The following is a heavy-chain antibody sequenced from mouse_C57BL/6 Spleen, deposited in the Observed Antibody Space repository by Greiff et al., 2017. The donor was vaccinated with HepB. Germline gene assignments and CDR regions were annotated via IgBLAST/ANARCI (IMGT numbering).Heavy chain of an antibody. V-gene: IGHV1-81*01. D-gene: IGHD1-1*01. CDR1: GYTFTSYG. CDR3: ARDTTGVGADAMDY. J-gene: IGHJ4*01. CDR2: IYPRSGNT. Sequence: VQLQQSGAELARPGASVKLSCKASGYTFTSYGISWVKQRTGQGLEWIGEIYPRSGNTYYNEKFKGKATLTADKSSSKAYMELRSLTSEDSAVYFGARDTTGVGADAMDYWGQGTSVTVSS.